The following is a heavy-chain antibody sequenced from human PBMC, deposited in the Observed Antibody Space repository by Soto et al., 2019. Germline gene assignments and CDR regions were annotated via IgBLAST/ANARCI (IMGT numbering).Heavy chain of an antibody. V-gene: IGHV3-48*02. CDR2: ISSSSSTI. J-gene: IGHJ4*02. CDR1: GFTFSSYS. Sequence: EVQLVESGGGLVQPGGSLRLSCAASGFTFSSYSMNWVRPAPGKGLEWVSYISSSSSTIYYADSVKGRFTISRDNAKNSLYLQMNSLRDEDTAVYYCAREVGGIAAAGTFEAEYYFDYWGQGTLVTVSS. D-gene: IGHD6-13*01. CDR3: AREVGGIAAAGTFEAEYYFDY.